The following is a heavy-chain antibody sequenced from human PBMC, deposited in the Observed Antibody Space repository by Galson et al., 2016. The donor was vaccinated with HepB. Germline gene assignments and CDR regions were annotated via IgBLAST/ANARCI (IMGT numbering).Heavy chain of an antibody. Sequence: SLRLSCAVSGFTLSNAWMSWVRQASGKGLEWVARMKSKTDGGTTDYAAPVKGRFTISRDESTNTLNLQMNSLKTEDTAVYYCTPTPVWGSFGVDHWGQGTLVTVSS. V-gene: IGHV3-15*01. CDR3: TPTPVWGSFGVDH. J-gene: IGHJ4*02. D-gene: IGHD3-16*01. CDR1: GFTLSNAW. CDR2: MKSKTDGGTT.